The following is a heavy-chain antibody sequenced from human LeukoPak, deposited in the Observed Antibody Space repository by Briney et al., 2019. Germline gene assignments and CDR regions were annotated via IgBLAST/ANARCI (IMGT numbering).Heavy chain of an antibody. D-gene: IGHD3-3*01. CDR1: GGSISSTSYY. J-gene: IGHJ3*02. CDR3: ARNDPGWLLSWGAFDI. CDR2: IYYSGST. Sequence: PSETLSLTCTVSGGSISSTSYYWGWIRQPPGKGLEWIGSIYYSGSTNYNPSLKSRVTISVDTSKNQFSLKLSSVTAADTAVYYCARNDPGWLLSWGAFDIWGQGTMVTVSS. V-gene: IGHV4-39*07.